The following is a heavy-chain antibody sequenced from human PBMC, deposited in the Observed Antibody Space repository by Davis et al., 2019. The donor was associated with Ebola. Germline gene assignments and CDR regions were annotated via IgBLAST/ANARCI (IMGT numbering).Heavy chain of an antibody. CDR2: ISSSSSTI. CDR1: GFTFSSYS. J-gene: IGHJ6*02. CDR3: ARVLRAGRLYYYYGMDV. V-gene: IGHV3-48*04. D-gene: IGHD6-6*01. Sequence: GESLKISCAASGFTFSSYSMNWVRQAPGKGLEWVSYISSSSSTIYYADSVKGRFTISRDNAKKSLYLQMNSLRAEDTAVYYCARVLRAGRLYYYYGMDVWGQGTTVTVSS.